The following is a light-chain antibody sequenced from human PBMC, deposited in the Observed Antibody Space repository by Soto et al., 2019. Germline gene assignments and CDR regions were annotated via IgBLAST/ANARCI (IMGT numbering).Light chain of an antibody. CDR2: SNN. J-gene: IGLJ3*02. CDR3: VAWDDSLNGPV. V-gene: IGLV1-44*01. CDR1: SSNIGSNT. Sequence: QAVVTQPPSASGTPGQRVTISCSGSSSNIGSNTVNWYQQLPGTAPKLLIYSNNQRPSGVPDRFSGSKSGTSASLAISGLQSEDEADYYCVAWDDSLNGPVFGGGTQLTV.